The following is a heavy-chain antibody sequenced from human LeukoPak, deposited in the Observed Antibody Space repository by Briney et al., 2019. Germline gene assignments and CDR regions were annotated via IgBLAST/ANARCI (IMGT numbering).Heavy chain of an antibody. J-gene: IGHJ4*02. CDR3: AKDKIVFPSYYYDSSGPVPFDY. V-gene: IGHV3-30*18. CDR2: ISYDGSNK. CDR1: GFTFSSYG. Sequence: PGRSLRLSCAASGFTFSSYGMHWVRQAPGKGLEWVAVISYDGSNKYYADSVKGRFTISRDNSKNTLYLQMNSLRAEDTAVYYCAKDKIVFPSYYYDSSGPVPFDYWGQGTLVTVSS. D-gene: IGHD3-22*01.